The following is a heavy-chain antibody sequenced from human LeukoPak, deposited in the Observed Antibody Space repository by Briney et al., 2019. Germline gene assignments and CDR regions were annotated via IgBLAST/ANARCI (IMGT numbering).Heavy chain of an antibody. CDR2: MNPNSGNT. Sequence: GASVKVSCKASGYTFTSYDINWVRQATGQGLEWMGWMNPNSGNTGYAQKFQGRVTITRNTSISTAYMELSSLRSEDTAVYYCARGGGIVVVVAATDPFVYWGQGTLVTVSS. D-gene: IGHD2-15*01. J-gene: IGHJ4*02. V-gene: IGHV1-8*03. CDR3: ARGGGIVVVVAATDPFVY. CDR1: GYTFTSYD.